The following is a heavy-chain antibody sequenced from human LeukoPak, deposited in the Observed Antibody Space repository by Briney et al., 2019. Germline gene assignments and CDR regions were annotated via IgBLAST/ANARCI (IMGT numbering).Heavy chain of an antibody. CDR3: ARDVGYDFWSGYNNWFDP. Sequence: GGSLRLSCAASGFTFSSYWMHWVRQAPGKGLVWVSRINSDGSSTSYADSVKGRFTISRDNAKNSLYLQMNSLRAEDTAVYYCARDVGYDFWSGYNNWFDPWGQGTLVTVSS. V-gene: IGHV3-74*01. CDR2: INSDGSST. CDR1: GFTFSSYW. J-gene: IGHJ5*02. D-gene: IGHD3-3*01.